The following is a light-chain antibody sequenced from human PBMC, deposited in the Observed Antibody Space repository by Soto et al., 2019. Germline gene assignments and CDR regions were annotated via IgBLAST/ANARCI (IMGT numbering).Light chain of an antibody. CDR1: SSDVGGYNY. CDR3: SSYASGSTHV. V-gene: IGLV2-14*01. J-gene: IGLJ1*01. CDR2: DVS. Sequence: QSALTQPASVSGSPGQSITISCTGTSSDVGGYNYVSWYQQYPGKAPKLMIYDVSNRPSGVSNRFSGSKSGNTASLTISGLQAEDEADYYCSSYASGSTHVFGSGTKVTVL.